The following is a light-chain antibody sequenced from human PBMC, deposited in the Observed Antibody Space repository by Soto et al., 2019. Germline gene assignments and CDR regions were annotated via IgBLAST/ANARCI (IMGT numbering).Light chain of an antibody. CDR2: GAS. Sequence: EIVMTQSPATLSVSPGERATLSCRASQSVSSNLAWYQQKPGQAPRLLIYGASTRATGIPARFSGSGSGTEFTLTISSLQFEDFEVYYCQQYNNWPPVLTFGGGTKVEIK. CDR1: QSVSSN. J-gene: IGKJ4*01. V-gene: IGKV3-15*01. CDR3: QQYNNWPPVLT.